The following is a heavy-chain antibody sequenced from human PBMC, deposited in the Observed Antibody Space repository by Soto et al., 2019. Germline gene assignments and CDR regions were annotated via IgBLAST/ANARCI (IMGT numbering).Heavy chain of an antibody. CDR2: ITYDGSDQ. CDR3: AKDNPAVDL. V-gene: IGHV3-30*18. J-gene: IGHJ5*02. Sequence: GSLRLSCVASGFTFXTSGMHWVRQAPGKGLEWVAIITYDGSDQHYADSVKGRFTISRDNSRNTLYLQMNSLTIDDTAVYYCAKDNPAVDLWGQGTLVTVSS. CDR1: GFTFXTSG.